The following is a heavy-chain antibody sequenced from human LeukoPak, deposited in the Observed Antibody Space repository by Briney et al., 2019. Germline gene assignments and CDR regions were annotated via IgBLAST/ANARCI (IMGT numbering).Heavy chain of an antibody. CDR1: GGSFSVYY. V-gene: IGHV4-34*01. CDR2: INHSGST. D-gene: IGHD3-10*01. CDR3: ARDGTMVRGRGGYYYYMDV. Sequence: SETLSLTCAVYGGSFSVYYWSWIRQPPGKGLEWIGEINHSGSTNYNPSLKSRVTISVDTSKNQFSLKLSSVTAADTAVYYCARDGTMVRGRGGYYYYMDVWGKGTTVTISS. J-gene: IGHJ6*03.